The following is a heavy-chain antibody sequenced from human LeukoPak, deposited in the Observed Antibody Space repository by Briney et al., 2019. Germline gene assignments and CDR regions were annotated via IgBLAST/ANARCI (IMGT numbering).Heavy chain of an antibody. CDR1: GYTLTELS. CDR3: ARDGVLYCSTTSCYMDV. J-gene: IGHJ6*03. Sequence: GASVKVSCKVSGYTLTELSMHWVRQAPGQGLEWMGIINPSGGSTSYAQKFQGRVTMTRDTSTSTVYMELSSLRSEDTAVYYCARDGVLYCSTTSCYMDVWGQGTTVTVSS. D-gene: IGHD2-2*01. CDR2: INPSGGST. V-gene: IGHV1-46*01.